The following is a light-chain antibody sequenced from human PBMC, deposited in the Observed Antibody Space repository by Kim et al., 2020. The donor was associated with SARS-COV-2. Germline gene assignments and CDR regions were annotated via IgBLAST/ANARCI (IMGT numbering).Light chain of an antibody. CDR2: DAS. CDR1: RRDIGAYNY. CDR3: SSYTSTSLGV. J-gene: IGLJ3*02. V-gene: IGLV2-14*03. Sequence: GQSVTISCTGTRRDIGAYNYVSWYQQHPGKAPKLLIYDASERPSGVSNRFSASKSGNTASLTISGLQAEDEADYYCSSYTSTSLGVFGGGTQLTVL.